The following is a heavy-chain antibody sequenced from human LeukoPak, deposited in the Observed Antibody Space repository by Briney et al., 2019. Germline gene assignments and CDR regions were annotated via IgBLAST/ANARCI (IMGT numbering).Heavy chain of an antibody. D-gene: IGHD3-10*01. CDR2: ISSSGDTI. CDR3: ARLGRSWFGVYYYHYMDV. J-gene: IGHJ6*03. V-gene: IGHV3-48*03. CDR1: GFTFSSYE. Sequence: PGGSLRLSCAASGFTFSSYEVNWVRQAPGKGLEWVSHISSSGDTIYYRDSVKGRFTISRDNAEKSLHLQMDSLRAEDAALYYCARLGRSWFGVYYYHYMDVWGKGTTVTVSS.